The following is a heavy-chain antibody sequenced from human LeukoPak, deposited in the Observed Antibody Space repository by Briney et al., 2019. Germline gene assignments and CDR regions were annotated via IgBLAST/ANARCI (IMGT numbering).Heavy chain of an antibody. CDR1: GYTFTSYY. J-gene: IGHJ4*02. CDR2: INPNSGGT. D-gene: IGHD1-26*01. V-gene: IGHV1-2*02. Sequence: ASVKVSCKASGYTFTSYYLHWVRQAPGQGLEWMGWINPNSGGTNYAQKFQGRVTMTRDTSISTAYMELSRLRSDDTAVYYCARDSVSGGPDYWGQGTLVTVSS. CDR3: ARDSVSGGPDY.